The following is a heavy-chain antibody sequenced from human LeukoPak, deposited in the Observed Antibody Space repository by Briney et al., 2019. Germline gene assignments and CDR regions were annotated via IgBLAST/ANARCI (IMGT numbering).Heavy chain of an antibody. CDR2: IYYSGST. CDR1: GGSISSSSYY. J-gene: IGHJ3*02. CDR3: ARAKASCCYSRGADAFDI. V-gene: IGHV4-39*01. Sequence: SETLSLTCTVSGGSISSSSYYWGWIRQPPGKGLEWIGSIYYSGSTYYNPSLKSRVTISVDTSKNQFSLKLSSVTAADTAVYYCARAKASCCYSRGADAFDIWDQGTMVTVSS. D-gene: IGHD2-2*01.